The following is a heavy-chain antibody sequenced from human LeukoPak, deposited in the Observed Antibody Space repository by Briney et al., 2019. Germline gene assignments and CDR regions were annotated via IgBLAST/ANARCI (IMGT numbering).Heavy chain of an antibody. J-gene: IGHJ4*02. Sequence: SEALSLTCTVSGGSISRYYWSWIRQPPGTGLEWIGYIYYTGRADYNPSLKSRVSMSVDTSKNQFSLRVNSMTAADTAVYYCARGDFWSGAPTDWGQGTLVTVSS. CDR3: ARGDFWSGAPTD. CDR2: IYYTGRA. CDR1: GGSISRYY. V-gene: IGHV4-59*01. D-gene: IGHD3-3*01.